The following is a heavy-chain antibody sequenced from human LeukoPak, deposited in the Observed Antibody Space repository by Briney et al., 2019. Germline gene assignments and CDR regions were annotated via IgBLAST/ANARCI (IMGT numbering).Heavy chain of an antibody. D-gene: IGHD2-8*01. J-gene: IGHJ5*02. CDR2: LSYRGDST. CDR3: ARVPFVVMGDTGNWFDP. CDR1: GFSFSDYG. V-gene: IGHV3-23*01. Sequence: PGGSLRLSCAGSGFSFSDYGMSWVRQPPGKGLEWVSGLSYRGDSTYYADSVKGRFTISRDNSKNTLYLQMNSLRAEDTAVYYCARVPFVVMGDTGNWFDPWGQGTLVTVSS.